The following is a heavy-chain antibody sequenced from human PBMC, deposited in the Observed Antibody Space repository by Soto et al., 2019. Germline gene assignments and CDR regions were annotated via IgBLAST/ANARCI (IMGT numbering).Heavy chain of an antibody. CDR2: ITSSGSEV. CDR1: GFTFSGSA. Sequence: PRLSCAASGFTFSGSAMTWVRQAPGKWLEYVSSITSSGSEVFHAASVKGRFTMSRDNSKNMLYLQMNSLRAEDTAVYYCAKEGYDSGWYWDSWGRGALVTVSS. D-gene: IGHD6-19*01. CDR3: AKEGYDSGWYWDS. V-gene: IGHV3-23*01. J-gene: IGHJ4*02.